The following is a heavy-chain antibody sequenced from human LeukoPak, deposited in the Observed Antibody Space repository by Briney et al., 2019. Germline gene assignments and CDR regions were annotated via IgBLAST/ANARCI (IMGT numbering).Heavy chain of an antibody. J-gene: IGHJ4*02. CDR2: IKSKTDGGTT. D-gene: IGHD2/OR15-2a*01. V-gene: IGHV3-15*01. CDR1: GFTFSNAW. Sequence: PGGSLRLSCAASGFTFSNAWMSWVRQAPGKGLEWVGRIKSKTDGGTTDYAAPVKGRFTISRDDSKNTLYLQMNSLRAEDTVVYYCARDREYGPRFDYWGQGTLVTVSS. CDR3: ARDREYGPRFDY.